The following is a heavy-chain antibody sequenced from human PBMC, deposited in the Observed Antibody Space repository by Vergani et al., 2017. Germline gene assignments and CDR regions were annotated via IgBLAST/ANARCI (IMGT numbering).Heavy chain of an antibody. Sequence: EVQLEESGGGLVLPGRSLRLSCVASGFTSAGYAMHWARQAPGKGLEWVSGISWNSNSIGYADSVKGRFTISRDNAKNSLYLQMNSLRAEDTALYYCAKDLGTSSGGGWFDPWGQGTLVTVSS. V-gene: IGHV3-9*02. CDR3: AKDLGTSSGGGWFDP. CDR2: ISWNSNSI. D-gene: IGHD6-6*01. CDR1: GFTSAGYA. J-gene: IGHJ5*02.